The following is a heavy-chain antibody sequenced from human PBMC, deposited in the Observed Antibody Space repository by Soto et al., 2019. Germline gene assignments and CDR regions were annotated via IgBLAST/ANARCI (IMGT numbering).Heavy chain of an antibody. CDR2: IYHSGST. V-gene: IGHV4-4*02. D-gene: IGHD3-10*01. CDR3: ARGWNTMVRGVRIPYYFDY. Sequence: SETLSLTCAVSGGSISSSNWWSWVRQPPGKGLEWIGEIYHSGSTNYNPSLKSRVTISVDKSKNQFPLKLSSVTAADTAVYYCARGWNTMVRGVRIPYYFDYWGQGTLVTVSS. CDR1: GGSISSSNW. J-gene: IGHJ4*02.